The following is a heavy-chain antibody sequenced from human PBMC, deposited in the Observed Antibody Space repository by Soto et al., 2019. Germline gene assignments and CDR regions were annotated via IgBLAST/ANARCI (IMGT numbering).Heavy chain of an antibody. J-gene: IGHJ6*02. CDR3: ARDCNWVERNNDTQLLYYYGMDV. CDR2: ISSSSSYI. Sequence: GGSLRLSCAASGFTFSSYSMNWARQAPGKGLEWVSSISSSSSYIYYADSVKGRFTISRDNAKNSLYLQMNSLRAEDTAVYYCARDCNWVERNNDTQLLYYYGMDVWGQGTTVTVSS. V-gene: IGHV3-21*01. CDR1: GFTFSSYS. D-gene: IGHD1-1*01.